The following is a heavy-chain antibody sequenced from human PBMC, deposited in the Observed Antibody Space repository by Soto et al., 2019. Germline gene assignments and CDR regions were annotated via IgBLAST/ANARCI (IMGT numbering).Heavy chain of an antibody. CDR1: GFTFSSYG. J-gene: IGHJ5*02. CDR3: AKDASWGIVPTSKDP. V-gene: IGHV3-30*18. D-gene: IGHD2-2*01. Sequence: QAQLVESGGGVVQPGGSLRLSCVASGFTFSSYGMHWVRQAPGKGLDWVAVISYSGTDKYYADSVKGRFTISRDNSENTRYLQMHGLRIEDTAVYYCAKDASWGIVPTSKDPWGQGTLVTVSS. CDR2: ISYSGTDK.